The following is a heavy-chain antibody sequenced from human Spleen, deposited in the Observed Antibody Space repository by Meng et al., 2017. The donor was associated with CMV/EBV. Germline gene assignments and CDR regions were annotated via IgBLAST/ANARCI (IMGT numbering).Heavy chain of an antibody. J-gene: IGHJ6*02. V-gene: IGHV4-39*01. D-gene: IGHD1-26*01. CDR2: VYYSGIT. CDR3: ARHPGSYYYYAMDV. Sequence: SETLSLTCTVSGDSVSSSSFYWGWICQPPGKGLEWIGSVYYSGITYYNPSLKSRVTISVDTSKNQFSLKVSSVTAADTAVYYCARHPGSYYYYAMDVWGQGTTVTVSS. CDR1: GDSVSSSSFY.